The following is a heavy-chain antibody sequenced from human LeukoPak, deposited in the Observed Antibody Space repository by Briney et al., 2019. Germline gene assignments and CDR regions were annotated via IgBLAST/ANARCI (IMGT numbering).Heavy chain of an antibody. V-gene: IGHV1-3*03. Sequence: ASVKVSCKASGYTFTSYAVHWVRQAPGQRLEWMGWINAGNGNTKYSQEFQGRVTITRDTSASTAYMELSSLRSKDMAVYYCARDGWPGPMPSYAFDIWGQGTMVTVSS. D-gene: IGHD6-19*01. J-gene: IGHJ3*02. CDR1: GYTFTSYA. CDR2: INAGNGNT. CDR3: ARDGWPGPMPSYAFDI.